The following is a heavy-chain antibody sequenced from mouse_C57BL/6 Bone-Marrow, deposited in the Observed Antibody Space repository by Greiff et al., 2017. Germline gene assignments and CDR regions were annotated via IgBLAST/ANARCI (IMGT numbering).Heavy chain of an antibody. CDR1: GYAFTNYL. V-gene: IGHV1-54*01. Sequence: VHLVESGAELVRPGTSVKVSCKASGYAFTNYLIEWVKQRPGQGLEWIGVINPGSGGTNYNEKFKGKATLTADNSSSTAYMQLSSLTSEYSAVYFCARYYGRVYAMDYWGQGTSVTVSS. CDR2: INPGSGGT. J-gene: IGHJ4*01. CDR3: ARYYGRVYAMDY. D-gene: IGHD1-1*01.